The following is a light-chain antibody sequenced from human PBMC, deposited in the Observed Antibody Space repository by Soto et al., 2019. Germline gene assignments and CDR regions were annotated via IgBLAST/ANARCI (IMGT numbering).Light chain of an antibody. Sequence: DIVMTQSPDSLAVSLGERATINCKSSQSVLYSSNNENYLAWYQQKPGQPPKLLIYWASTRESGVPDRFSGSGAWSDFTLTISSLQAEDVAFYYCQQYYTTPLTFGGGTKVEIK. J-gene: IGKJ4*01. CDR2: WAS. CDR1: QSVLYSSNNENY. V-gene: IGKV4-1*01. CDR3: QQYYTTPLT.